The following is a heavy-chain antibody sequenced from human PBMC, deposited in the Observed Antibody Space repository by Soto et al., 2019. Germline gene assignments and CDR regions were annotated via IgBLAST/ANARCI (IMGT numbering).Heavy chain of an antibody. Sequence: CLRLSCLASGLTFGDHGMHWVRPVPGRGLEWVSVISCYSDKRGYGDSVKVRFTISRDNAKNSLYFQMNSLRPDETAFYYCAKDKGGVWSGPPGGYYPYYGMDVWGQGTKVTVYS. CDR1: GLTFGDHG. D-gene: IGHD3-22*01. J-gene: IGHJ6*02. CDR3: AKDKGGVWSGPPGGYYPYYGMDV. CDR2: ISCYSDKR. V-gene: IGHV3-9*01.